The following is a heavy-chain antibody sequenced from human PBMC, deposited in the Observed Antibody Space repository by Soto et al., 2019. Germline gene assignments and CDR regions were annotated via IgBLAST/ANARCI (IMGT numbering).Heavy chain of an antibody. CDR1: GYSFHNYG. V-gene: IGHV1-18*04. D-gene: IGHD1-26*01. CDR2: ISGQIAKT. CDR3: ARRPPSASFSLTPRF. Sequence: QVQLVQSGPEVRKPGASVKVSCTASGYSFHNYGIIWVRQAPGQGLEWMGWISGQIAKTNFAQKFQGRVSMTTDTSTNTAYMELSSLSSDDTAIYYCARRPPSASFSLTPRFWGQGSVVTVSS. J-gene: IGHJ4*02.